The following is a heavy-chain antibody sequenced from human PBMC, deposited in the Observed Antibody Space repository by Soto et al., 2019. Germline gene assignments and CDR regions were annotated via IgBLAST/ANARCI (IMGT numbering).Heavy chain of an antibody. CDR1: GYTFTAYY. D-gene: IGHD3-10*01. CDR3: ARNMDYYYGPGSGNGHGF. J-gene: IGHJ4*03. CDR2: INPKFGDT. Sequence: QVQLVQSGAEVKEPGDSVRVSCEASGYTFTAYYMHWVRQAPGQGLEWMGWINPKFGDTTYAQDFQGRVSMTRDMSISTVYMELSRLTSDDTAIYYCARNMDYYYGPGSGNGHGFWGQGTMVTVFS. V-gene: IGHV1-2*02.